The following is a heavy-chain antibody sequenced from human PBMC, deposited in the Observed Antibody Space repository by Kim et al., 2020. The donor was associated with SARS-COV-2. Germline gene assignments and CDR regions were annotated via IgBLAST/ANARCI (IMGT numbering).Heavy chain of an antibody. V-gene: IGHV1-69*06. Sequence: SVKVSCKASGGTFSSYAISWVRQAPGQGLEWMGGIIPIFGTANYAQKFQGRVTITADKSTSTAYMELSNLRSEDTAVSYCARAAGYCSVGSCHPPSDYWGQGTLVTVSS. CDR1: GGTFSSYA. CDR2: IIPIFGTA. CDR3: ARAAGYCSVGSCHPPSDY. D-gene: IGHD2-15*01. J-gene: IGHJ4*02.